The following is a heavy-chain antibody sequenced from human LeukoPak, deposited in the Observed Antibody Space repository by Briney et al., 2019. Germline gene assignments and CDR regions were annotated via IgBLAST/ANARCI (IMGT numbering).Heavy chain of an antibody. Sequence: SVKVSCKASGGTFSSYAISWVRQALGQGLEWMGGIIPIFGTANYAQKFQGRVTITADESTSTAYMELSSLRSEDTAVYYCARKSVDCSSTSCSPNTFDPWGQGTLVTVSS. CDR3: ARKSVDCSSTSCSPNTFDP. CDR1: GGTFSSYA. CDR2: IIPIFGTA. D-gene: IGHD2-2*01. V-gene: IGHV1-69*13. J-gene: IGHJ5*02.